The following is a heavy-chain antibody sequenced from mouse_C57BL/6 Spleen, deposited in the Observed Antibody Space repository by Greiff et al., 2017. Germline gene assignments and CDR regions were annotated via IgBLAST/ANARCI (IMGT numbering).Heavy chain of an antibody. J-gene: IGHJ1*03. D-gene: IGHD2-4*01. CDR3: AREGDYDEFPYWYFDV. V-gene: IGHV1-55*01. CDR1: GYTFTSYW. CDR2: IYPGSGST. Sequence: QVQLKQPGAELVKPGASVKMSCKASGYTFTSYWITWVKQRPGQGLEWIGDIYPGSGSTNYNEKFKSKATLTVDTSSSTAYMQLSSLTSEDSAVYYCAREGDYDEFPYWYFDVWGTGTTVTVSS.